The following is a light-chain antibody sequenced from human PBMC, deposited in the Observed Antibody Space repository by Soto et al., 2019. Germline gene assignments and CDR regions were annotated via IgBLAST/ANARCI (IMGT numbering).Light chain of an antibody. J-gene: IGKJ4*01. Sequence: EIVLMQSPGTLSLSPGERGTLSCRASESVASSLAWYQQKPGQAPRLLIYDASNRATGIPDRFSGSGSGTEFTLTLSRLEPEDSALYYCQQYVNSPLTFGRGTKVEIK. V-gene: IGKV3-20*01. CDR3: QQYVNSPLT. CDR2: DAS. CDR1: ESVASS.